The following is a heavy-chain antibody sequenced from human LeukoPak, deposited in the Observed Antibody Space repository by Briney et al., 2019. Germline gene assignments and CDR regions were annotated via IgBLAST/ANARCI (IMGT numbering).Heavy chain of an antibody. CDR1: GFTFSDYY. Sequence: PGGSLRLSCAASGFTFSDYYMGWIRQAPGKGLEWVAFIRYDGSNKYYADSVKGRFTISRDNSKNTLYLQMNSLRAEDTAVYYCAKDRHSGSYFFYYYYGMDVWGQGTTVTVSS. CDR3: AKDRHSGSYFFYYYYGMDV. D-gene: IGHD1-26*01. J-gene: IGHJ6*02. V-gene: IGHV3-30*02. CDR2: IRYDGSNK.